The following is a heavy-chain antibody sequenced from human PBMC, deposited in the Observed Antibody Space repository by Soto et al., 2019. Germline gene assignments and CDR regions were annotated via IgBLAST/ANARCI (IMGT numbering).Heavy chain of an antibody. CDR3: ARGLPPLSTYYDFWSGYCNWFGP. V-gene: IGHV1-3*01. CDR1: GYTFPSYA. Sequence: ASVEVSCMASGYTFPSYARHWVRQAPGQRLEWMGWINAGNGNTKYSQKFQGRVTITRDTSASTAYMELSSLRSEDTAVYYCARGLPPLSTYYDFWSGYCNWFGPWGQGTLVTVSS. J-gene: IGHJ5*02. D-gene: IGHD3-3*01. CDR2: INAGNGNT.